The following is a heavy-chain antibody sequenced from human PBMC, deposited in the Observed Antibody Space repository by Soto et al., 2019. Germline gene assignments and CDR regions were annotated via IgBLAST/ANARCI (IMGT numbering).Heavy chain of an antibody. Sequence: SQTLSLTCAISGDSVSSNSAAWNWIRQSPSRGLEWLGRTYYRSKWYNDYAVSVKSRITINPDTSKNQFSLQLNSVTPEDTAVYYCARDYCSGGSCYSAWFDPWGHGTLVTVSS. V-gene: IGHV6-1*01. CDR1: GDSVSSNSAA. D-gene: IGHD2-15*01. J-gene: IGHJ5*02. CDR2: TYYRSKWYN. CDR3: ARDYCSGGSCYSAWFDP.